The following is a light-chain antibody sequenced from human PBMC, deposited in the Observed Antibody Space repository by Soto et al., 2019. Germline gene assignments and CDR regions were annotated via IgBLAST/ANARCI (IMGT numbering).Light chain of an antibody. V-gene: IGLV2-8*01. Sequence: QSALTQAPSVSGAPGQRVTISCTGTSSDVGGYDYVSWYQQHPGEAPKLIIYEVTKRPSGVPDRFSGSKSGNTASLTVSGLQAEDEADYHCSSYAGGKNFYVFGTGTKVTVL. CDR1: SSDVGGYDY. CDR2: EVT. J-gene: IGLJ1*01. CDR3: SSYAGGKNFYV.